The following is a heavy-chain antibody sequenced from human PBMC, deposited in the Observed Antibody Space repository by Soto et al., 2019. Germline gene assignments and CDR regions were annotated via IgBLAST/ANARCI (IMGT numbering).Heavy chain of an antibody. Sequence: VQLVQSGAEVKKPGASVKVSCKASGYTFTSYGISWVRQAPGQGLEWMGWISAYNGNTNYAQKLQGRVTMTTDTSTSTAYMELRSLRSDDTAVYYCARSGRGVTAVVGYYYYYYMDVWGKGTTVTVSS. V-gene: IGHV1-18*01. J-gene: IGHJ6*03. CDR1: GYTFTSYG. CDR2: ISAYNGNT. D-gene: IGHD3-10*01. CDR3: ARSGRGVTAVVGYYYYYYMDV.